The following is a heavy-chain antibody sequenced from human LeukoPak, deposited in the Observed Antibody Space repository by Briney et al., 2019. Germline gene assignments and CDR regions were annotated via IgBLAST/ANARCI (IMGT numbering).Heavy chain of an antibody. Sequence: VKVSCKASGYTFTSYGISWVRQAPGQGLEWMGWISAYNGNTNYAQKLQGRVTMTTDTSTSTAYMELRSLRSDDTAVYYCARDLDFGRYSYGPHVYYYYGMDVWGQGTTVTVSS. J-gene: IGHJ6*02. CDR3: ARDLDFGRYSYGPHVYYYYGMDV. CDR1: GYTFTSYG. D-gene: IGHD5-18*01. CDR2: ISAYNGNT. V-gene: IGHV1-18*01.